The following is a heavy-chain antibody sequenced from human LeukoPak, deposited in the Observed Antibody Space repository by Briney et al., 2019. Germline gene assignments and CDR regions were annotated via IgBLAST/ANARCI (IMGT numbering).Heavy chain of an antibody. CDR1: GFTFSSYS. D-gene: IGHD3-10*01. V-gene: IGHV3-21*01. Sequence: GGSLRLSCAASGFTFSSYSMNWVRQAPGKGLEWVSSISSSSSYIYYADSVKGRFTNSRDNAKNSLYLQMNSLRAEDTALYYCARDGELATLNFDYWGQGTLVTVSS. J-gene: IGHJ4*02. CDR3: ARDGELATLNFDY. CDR2: ISSSSSYI.